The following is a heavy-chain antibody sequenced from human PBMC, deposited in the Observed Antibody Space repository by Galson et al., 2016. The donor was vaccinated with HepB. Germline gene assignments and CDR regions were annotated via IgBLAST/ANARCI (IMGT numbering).Heavy chain of an antibody. CDR3: ARTMDGYYPSSSGFDY. J-gene: IGHJ4*02. Sequence: SETLSLTCAVSGGSISSRHWWSWVRQSPGTGLEWSGQIYHSGTANYNPSLRSRVTISMDKSKNQFSLDLSSVTAADTAVYFCARTMDGYYPSSSGFDYWGQGTLVTVSS. D-gene: IGHD6-6*01. CDR1: GGSISSRHW. CDR2: IYHSGTA. V-gene: IGHV4-4*02.